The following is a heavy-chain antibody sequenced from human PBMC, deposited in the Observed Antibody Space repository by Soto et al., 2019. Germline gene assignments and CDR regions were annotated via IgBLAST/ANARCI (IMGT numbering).Heavy chain of an antibody. CDR1: GFTVSSNY. CDR3: ARESVVVVAAKYYYYGMDV. CDR2: IYSGGST. D-gene: IGHD2-15*01. V-gene: IGHV3-66*01. J-gene: IGHJ6*02. Sequence: GESLKISCAASGFTVSSNYMSWVRQAPGKGLEWVSVIYSGGSTYYADSVKGRFTISRDNSKNTLYLQMNSLRAEDTAVYYCARESVVVVAAKYYYYGMDVWGQGTTVTVSS.